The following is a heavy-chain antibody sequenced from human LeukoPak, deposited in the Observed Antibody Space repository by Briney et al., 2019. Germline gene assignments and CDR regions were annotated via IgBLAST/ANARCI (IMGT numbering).Heavy chain of an antibody. CDR2: IIPIFGTA. CDR1: GGTFSGYA. D-gene: IGHD3-22*01. CDR3: AREGDSSGYYYY. V-gene: IGHV1-69*13. J-gene: IGHJ4*02. Sequence: GASVKVSCKASGGTFSGYAISWVRQAPGQGLEWMGGIIPIFGTANYAQKFQGRVTITADESTSTAYMELSSLRSEDTAVYYCAREGDSSGYYYYWGQGTLVTVSS.